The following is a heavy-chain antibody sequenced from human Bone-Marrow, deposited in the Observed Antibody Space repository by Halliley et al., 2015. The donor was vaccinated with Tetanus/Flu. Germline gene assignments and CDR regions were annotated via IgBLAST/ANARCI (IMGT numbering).Heavy chain of an antibody. V-gene: IGHV3-21*01. D-gene: IGHD2-8*01. CDR3: ARGRGYCTSSRCSMNFDL. CDR1: GFIFSDYA. CDR2: ISRSSIYI. J-gene: IGHJ2*01. Sequence: SLRLSCAASGFIFSDYAMNWVRQPPGKGLEWVSSISRSSIYIFYADSLKGRFTISRDDAKNSLDLQMNSLRVEDTAFYYCARGRGYCTSSRCSMNFDLWGRGTLVTVSS.